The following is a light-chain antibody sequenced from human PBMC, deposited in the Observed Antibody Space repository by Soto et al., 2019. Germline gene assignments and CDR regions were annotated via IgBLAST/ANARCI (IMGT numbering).Light chain of an antibody. V-gene: IGLV1-51*01. Sequence: QSVLTQPPSVSAAPGQKVTISCSGSSSHIGNNYVSWYQQFPGTAPELLIYDNNKRTSRIPGRFSASKSGTSATLGITGLQTGDEADYYCGTWDTSLSAGVFGGGTQLTVL. CDR1: SSHIGNNY. CDR3: GTWDTSLSAGV. CDR2: DNN. J-gene: IGLJ3*02.